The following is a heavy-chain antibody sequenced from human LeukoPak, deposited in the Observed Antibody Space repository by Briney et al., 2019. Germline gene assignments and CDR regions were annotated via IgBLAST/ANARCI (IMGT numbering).Heavy chain of an antibody. J-gene: IGHJ6*02. CDR3: ARAFSGYYYGSGSYYYGMDV. Sequence: SGTLSLTCTVSGGSISSYYWSWIRQPPGKGLEWIGYIYYSGSTNYNPSLKSRVTISVDTSKNQFSLKLSSVTAADTAVYYCARAFSGYYYGSGSYYYGMDVWGQGTTVTVSS. CDR1: GGSISSYY. V-gene: IGHV4-59*08. D-gene: IGHD3-10*01. CDR2: IYYSGST.